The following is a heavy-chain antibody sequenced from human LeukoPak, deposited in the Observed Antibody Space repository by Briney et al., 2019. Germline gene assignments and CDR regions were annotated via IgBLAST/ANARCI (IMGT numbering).Heavy chain of an antibody. Sequence: PGGSLRLSCAASGFTFDDYAMHWVRQAPGKGLEWVSLISGDGGSTYYADSVKGRFTISRDNSKNSLYLQMNSLRTEDTALYYCAKGHQAYCGGDFYSGPDYWGQGTLVTVSS. CDR2: ISGDGGST. CDR1: GFTFDDYA. V-gene: IGHV3-43*02. D-gene: IGHD2-21*02. CDR3: AKGHQAYCGGDFYSGPDY. J-gene: IGHJ4*02.